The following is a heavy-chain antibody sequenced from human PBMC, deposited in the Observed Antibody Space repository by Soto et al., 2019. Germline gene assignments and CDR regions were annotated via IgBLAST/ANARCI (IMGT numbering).Heavy chain of an antibody. CDR3: ARDYMVRGVMRWFDP. V-gene: IGHV4-4*02. J-gene: IGHJ5*02. D-gene: IGHD3-10*01. CDR2: IYHSGST. CDR1: GGSISSSNW. Sequence: SETLSLTCAVSGGSISSSNWWIWVRQPPGKGLEWIGEIYHSGSTNYNPSLKSRVTISVDKSKNQFSLKLSSVTAADTAVYYCARDYMVRGVMRWFDPWGQGTLVPVSS.